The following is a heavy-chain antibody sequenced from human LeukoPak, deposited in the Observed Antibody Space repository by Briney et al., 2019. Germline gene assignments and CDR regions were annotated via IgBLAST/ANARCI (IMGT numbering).Heavy chain of an antibody. CDR3: AHTIPVAGQRWFEP. D-gene: IGHD6-19*01. Sequence: SQTLSLTCTVSGGSISSGSYYWSWIRQPAGKGLEWIGRIYTSGSTNYNPSLKSRVTISVDTSKNQFSLELSSVTAADTATYYCAHTIPVAGQRWFEPWGQGTLVTVSS. V-gene: IGHV4-61*02. CDR2: IYTSGST. CDR1: GGSISSGSYY. J-gene: IGHJ5*02.